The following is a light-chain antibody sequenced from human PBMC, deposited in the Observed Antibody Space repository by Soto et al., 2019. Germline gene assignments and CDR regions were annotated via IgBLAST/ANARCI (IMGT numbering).Light chain of an antibody. CDR1: SSDVGGYNY. CDR2: DVS. CDR3: CSYAGSYTYV. J-gene: IGLJ1*01. V-gene: IGLV2-11*01. Sequence: QSVLTQPRSVSGSPGQSVTISCTGTSSDVGGYNYVSWYQQHPDKAPKLMIFDVSKRPSGVPDRFSGSKSANTASLTISGLQAEDEADYYCCSYAGSYTYVFGTGTKVTV.